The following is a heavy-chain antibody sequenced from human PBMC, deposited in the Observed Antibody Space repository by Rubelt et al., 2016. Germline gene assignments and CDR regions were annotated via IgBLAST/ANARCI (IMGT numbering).Heavy chain of an antibody. CDR3: ARLSLRLDYYYYGMDV. D-gene: IGHD2-21*01. V-gene: IGHV4-39*01. J-gene: IGHJ6*02. CDR2: IYYSGST. CDR1: GGSISSSSYY. Sequence: QLQLQESGPGLVKPSETLSLTCTVSGGSISSSSYYWGWIRQPPGKGLEWIGCIYYSGSTYYNPSLKCPVTISVDTSKNQFSLKLSSVTDADTAVYYCARLSLRLDYYYYGMDVWGQGTTVTVSS.